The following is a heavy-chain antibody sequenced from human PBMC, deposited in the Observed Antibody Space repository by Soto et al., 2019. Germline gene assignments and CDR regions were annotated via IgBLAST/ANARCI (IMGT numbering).Heavy chain of an antibody. Sequence: ASVKVSCKASGYTFTSYYMHWVRQAPGQGLEWMGIINPSGGSTSYAQKFQGRFTISRDNAKNSVYLQMNSLRAEDTAVYYCARDLQVGAFLYFFDSWGQGTLVTVSS. CDR1: GYTFTSYY. CDR3: ARDLQVGAFLYFFDS. D-gene: IGHD1-26*01. CDR2: INPSGGST. J-gene: IGHJ4*02. V-gene: IGHV1-46*01.